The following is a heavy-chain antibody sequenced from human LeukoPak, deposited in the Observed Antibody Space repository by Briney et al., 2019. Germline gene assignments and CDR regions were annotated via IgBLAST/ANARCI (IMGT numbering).Heavy chain of an antibody. D-gene: IGHD1-7*01. V-gene: IGHV1-69*02. J-gene: IGHJ4*02. CDR3: ARGPGGITGTTRDY. CDR1: GGTFTSYT. CDR2: IIPILGIA. Sequence: ASVKVSCKASGGTFTSYTISWVRQAPGQGLEWMGRIIPILGIANYAQKFQARLTITADKSTSTAYMELSSLRSEDTAVYYCARGPGGITGTTRDYWGQGTLVTVSS.